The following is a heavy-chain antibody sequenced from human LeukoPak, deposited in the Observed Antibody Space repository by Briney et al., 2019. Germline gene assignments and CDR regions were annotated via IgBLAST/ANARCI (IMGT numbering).Heavy chain of an antibody. Sequence: PGGSLRLSCAASEFTFSRYWMSWVRQAPGKGLEWVANIKQDGSTKYYLDSVKGRPTVSRDNAKNSVFLQINSLRAEDTAIYYCARIGYSSSSFDYWGQGTLVTVSS. CDR1: EFTFSRYW. CDR2: IKQDGSTK. D-gene: IGHD6-6*01. CDR3: ARIGYSSSSFDY. J-gene: IGHJ4*02. V-gene: IGHV3-7*03.